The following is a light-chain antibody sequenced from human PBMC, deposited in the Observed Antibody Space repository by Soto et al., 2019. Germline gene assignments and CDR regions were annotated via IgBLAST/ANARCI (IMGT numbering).Light chain of an antibody. CDR1: QSISGW. J-gene: IGKJ1*01. CDR2: DAS. V-gene: IGKV1-5*01. Sequence: DIQMTQSPPTLSASVGDRVTLTCRASQSISGWLAWYQQKPGKAPKLLIYDASTLESGVPSRFSGSGYGTEFTLTISSLQPEDFATYYCHQYNTYSQTFGQGTKVEI. CDR3: HQYNTYSQT.